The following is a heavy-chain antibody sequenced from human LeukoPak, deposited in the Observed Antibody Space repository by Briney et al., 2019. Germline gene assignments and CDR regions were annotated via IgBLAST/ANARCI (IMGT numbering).Heavy chain of an antibody. CDR2: LDYSGST. J-gene: IGHJ6*02. V-gene: IGHV4-39*07. D-gene: IGHD3-10*01. Sequence: SETLSLTCTVSGDSSTNSLYYWGWVRQPPGKGLEWIGTLDYSGSTHYNPSLRSRAAISIDTSKNQFSLTLSPVTAADTAIYYCARGYYYGSGRAYYYYGMDVWGQGTTVTVSS. CDR3: ARGYYYGSGRAYYYYGMDV. CDR1: GDSSTNSLYY.